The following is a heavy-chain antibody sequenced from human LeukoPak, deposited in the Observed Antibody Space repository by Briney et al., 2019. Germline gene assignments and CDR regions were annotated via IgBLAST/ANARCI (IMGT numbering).Heavy chain of an antibody. Sequence: PGGSLRLSCAASGFTFSSYSMNWVRQAPGKGLEWVSSISSSSGYIYYADSVKGRFTISRDNAKNSLYLQMNSLRAEDTAVYYCERSHRDDSSGYYFYAMDVWGQGTTVTVSS. D-gene: IGHD3-22*01. CDR2: ISSSSGYI. CDR1: GFTFSSYS. CDR3: ERSHRDDSSGYYFYAMDV. V-gene: IGHV3-21*01. J-gene: IGHJ6*02.